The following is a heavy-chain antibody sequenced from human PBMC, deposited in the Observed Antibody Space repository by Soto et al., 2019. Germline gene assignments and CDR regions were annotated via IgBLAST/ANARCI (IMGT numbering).Heavy chain of an antibody. J-gene: IGHJ5*02. Sequence: PSETLSLTCTVSGGSVSSGSYYWSWIRQPPGKGLEWIGYIYYSGSTNYNPSLKSRVTISVDTSKNQFSLKLSSVTAADTAVYYCARYGDWFDPRAQGTPVTVSS. CDR1: GGSVSSGSYY. V-gene: IGHV4-61*01. CDR3: ARYGDWFDP. CDR2: IYYSGST. D-gene: IGHD2-8*01.